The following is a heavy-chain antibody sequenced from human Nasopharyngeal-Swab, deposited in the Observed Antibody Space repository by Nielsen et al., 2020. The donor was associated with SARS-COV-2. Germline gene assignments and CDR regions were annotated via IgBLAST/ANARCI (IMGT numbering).Heavy chain of an antibody. Sequence: TLSLTCTVSGGSISSYYWSWIRQPPGKALEWLALIYWDDDKRYSPSLKSRLTITKDTSKNQVVLTMTNMDPVDTATYYCAHRREWPKLGMDVWGQGTTVTVSS. J-gene: IGHJ6*02. CDR3: AHRREWPKLGMDV. D-gene: IGHD3-3*01. CDR2: IYWDDDK. V-gene: IGHV2-5*08. CDR1: GGSISSYYW.